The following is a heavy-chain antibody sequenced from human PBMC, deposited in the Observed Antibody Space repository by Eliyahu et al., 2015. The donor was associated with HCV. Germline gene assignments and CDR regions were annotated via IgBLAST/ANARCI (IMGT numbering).Heavy chain of an antibody. D-gene: IGHD6-6*01. Sequence: QVQLVQSGAEVKKPGASVKVSCKASGYTFTSYDINWVRQATGQGLEWMGWMNPNSGNTGYAQKFQGRVTMTRNTSISTAYMELSSLRSEDTAVYYCARGYGTSIAARPFLAAPWGAEHDYWGQGTLVTVSS. CDR2: MNPNSGNT. CDR1: GYTFTSYD. V-gene: IGHV1-8*01. CDR3: ARGYGTSIAARPFLAAPWGAEHDY. J-gene: IGHJ4*02.